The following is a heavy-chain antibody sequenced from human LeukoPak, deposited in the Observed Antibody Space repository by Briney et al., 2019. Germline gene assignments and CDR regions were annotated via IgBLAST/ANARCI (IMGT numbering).Heavy chain of an antibody. Sequence: PSETLSLTCTLSGGSISSYYWSWIRQPPGKGLEWIGYIYYSGSTNYNPSLKSRVTISIDTAKNQFSLNLSSVTAADTAVYYCARGASGYSFAWGQGTLVTVSS. D-gene: IGHD5-18*01. J-gene: IGHJ5*02. CDR2: IYYSGST. CDR3: ARGASGYSFA. CDR1: GGSISSYY. V-gene: IGHV4-59*01.